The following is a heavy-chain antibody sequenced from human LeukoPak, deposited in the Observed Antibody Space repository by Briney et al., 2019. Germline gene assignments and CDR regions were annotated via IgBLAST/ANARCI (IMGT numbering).Heavy chain of an antibody. D-gene: IGHD3-3*01. CDR1: GFTFSSFG. CDR2: ISSSTFTI. CDR3: ARGDYDFWSGPLSLDS. J-gene: IGHJ5*02. V-gene: IGHV3-48*04. Sequence: GGSLRLSCAASGFTFSSFGMNWVRQAPGKGLEWVSYISSSTFTIYYAGSVKGRFTISRDNAKDALYLQTNSLRVEDTAVYYCARGDYDFWSGPLSLDSWGQGTLVTVSS.